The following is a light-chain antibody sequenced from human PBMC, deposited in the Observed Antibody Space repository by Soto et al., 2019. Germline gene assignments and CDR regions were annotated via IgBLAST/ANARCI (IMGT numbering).Light chain of an antibody. Sequence: EIVLTQSPGTLSLSPGERATLSCRARQSVVSRYLAWYQQKPGQAPRLLIYGASNRATGISDRFSGSGSGTDFTLTISRLEPEDFAVYYCQQYVSSPPFTFGPGTKVDI. J-gene: IGKJ3*01. CDR2: GAS. CDR3: QQYVSSPPFT. V-gene: IGKV3-20*01. CDR1: QSVVSRY.